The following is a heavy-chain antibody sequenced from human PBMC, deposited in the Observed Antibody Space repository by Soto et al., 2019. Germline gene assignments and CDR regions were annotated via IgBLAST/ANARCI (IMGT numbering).Heavy chain of an antibody. Sequence: EVQLVESGGGLVQPGGSLRLSCAVSGFTFSSFWMHWVRQAPGEGLVWVSRINTDGSSTSYADSVKGRFTISRDNAKNTLYRQMNSLRVEDTAMYYCAKGGVDTFGLSYWGQGTLVTVSS. V-gene: IGHV3-74*01. CDR1: GFTFSSFW. J-gene: IGHJ4*02. D-gene: IGHD3-16*01. CDR2: INTDGSST. CDR3: AKGGVDTFGLSY.